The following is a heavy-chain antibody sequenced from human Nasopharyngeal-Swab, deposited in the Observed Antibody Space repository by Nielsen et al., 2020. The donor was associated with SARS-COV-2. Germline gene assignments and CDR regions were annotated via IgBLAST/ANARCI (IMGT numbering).Heavy chain of an antibody. CDR1: GFTVSSNY. CDR3: VKDSTWFDP. J-gene: IGHJ5*02. V-gene: IGHV3-66*02. CDR2: IYSGGST. Sequence: GESLKISCAASGFTVSSNYMSWVRRAPGKGLEWVSVIYSGGSTYYADSVKGRFTISRDNSKNTLYLQMNSLRAEDTAVYYCVKDSTWFDPWGQGTLVTVSS.